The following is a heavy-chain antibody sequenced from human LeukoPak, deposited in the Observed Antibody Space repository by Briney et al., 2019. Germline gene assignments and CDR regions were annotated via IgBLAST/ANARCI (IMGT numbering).Heavy chain of an antibody. J-gene: IGHJ4*02. V-gene: IGHV3-7*03. Sequence: GGSLRLSCAASGFTFSLYWMNWVRRAPGKGLEWVANIKQDGSEKNYVDSVKGRFTISRDNAKNSLYLQMNNLSVEDTAMYYCAGGTGFIIKDWGQGTLVTVSS. D-gene: IGHD3-9*01. CDR3: AGGTGFIIKD. CDR1: GFTFSLYW. CDR2: IKQDGSEK.